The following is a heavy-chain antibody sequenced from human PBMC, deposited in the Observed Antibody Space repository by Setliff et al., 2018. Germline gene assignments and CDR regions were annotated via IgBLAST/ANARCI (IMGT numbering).Heavy chain of an antibody. CDR2: ISDSSRTHT. D-gene: IGHD3-16*01. CDR3: ATLYPWDPDAFDL. J-gene: IGHJ3*01. CDR1: GFKFSDYF. V-gene: IGHV3-11*06. Sequence: GGSLRLSCEASGFKFSDYFMSWIRQAPGKGLEWLSHISDSSRTHTAYADSVRGRFTISRDNAKNSVYLQMNSLRAEDTAVYYCATLYPWDPDAFDLWGQGTMVTVSS.